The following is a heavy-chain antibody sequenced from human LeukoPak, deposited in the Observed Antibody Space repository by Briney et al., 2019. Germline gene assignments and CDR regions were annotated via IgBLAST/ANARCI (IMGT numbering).Heavy chain of an antibody. Sequence: PSETLSLTCAVYGESFNNFQWSWIRQPPGKALEWIGEIDHTGNTNYNASLKSGRTISVDPSKKQFSLRLRYVTAADTAIYYCARLRCADCYPNWLDPWGQGTLVTVSS. CDR1: GESFNNFQ. CDR3: ARLRCADCYPNWLDP. V-gene: IGHV4-34*01. CDR2: IDHTGNT. J-gene: IGHJ5*02. D-gene: IGHD2-21*02.